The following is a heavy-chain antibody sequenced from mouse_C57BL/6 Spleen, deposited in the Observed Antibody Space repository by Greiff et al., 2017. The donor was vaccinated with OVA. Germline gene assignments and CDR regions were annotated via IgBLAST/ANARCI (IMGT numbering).Heavy chain of an antibody. J-gene: IGHJ2*01. CDR1: GFTFSSYA. Sequence: EVQVVESGGGLVKPGGSLKLSCAASGFTFSSYAMSWVRQTPEKRLEWVATISDGGSYTYYPDNVKGRFTISRDNAKNNLYLQMSHLKSEDTAMYYCARGTGTVFDYWGQGTTLTVSS. V-gene: IGHV5-4*01. D-gene: IGHD4-1*01. CDR3: ARGTGTVFDY. CDR2: ISDGGSYT.